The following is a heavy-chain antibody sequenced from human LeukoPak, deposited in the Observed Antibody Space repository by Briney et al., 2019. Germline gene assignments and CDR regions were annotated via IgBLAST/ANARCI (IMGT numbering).Heavy chain of an antibody. CDR3: ARSGRGTYYYFDL. J-gene: IGHJ4*02. V-gene: IGHV1-18*01. Sequence: GASVKVSCKASSYTFTRYGISWVRQAPGQGLEWMGWISGSNGNTNYAQKLLGRVTMTADTSTSTAYMELRSLTSDDTAVYYCARSGRGTYYYFDLWGQGTLVTVSS. CDR1: SYTFTRYG. CDR2: ISGSNGNT. D-gene: IGHD5-12*01.